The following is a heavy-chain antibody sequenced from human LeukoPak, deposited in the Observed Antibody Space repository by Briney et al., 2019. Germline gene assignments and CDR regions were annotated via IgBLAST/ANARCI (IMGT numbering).Heavy chain of an antibody. V-gene: IGHV4-59*01. CDR2: IYDRGST. CDR3: ARGRTFDN. Sequence: SETLSLACTVSGGSISSYYWSWIRQPPGKGLEWIGNIYDRGSTKYNPSLKSRVTISVDTSKNQFSLRLSSVTAADTAVYYCARGRTFDNWGQGTLVTVSS. CDR1: GGSISSYY. J-gene: IGHJ4*02.